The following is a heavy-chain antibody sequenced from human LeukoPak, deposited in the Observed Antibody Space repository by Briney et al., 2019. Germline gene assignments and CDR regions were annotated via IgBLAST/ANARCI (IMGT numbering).Heavy chain of an antibody. CDR1: GGTFSSYA. V-gene: IGHV1-69*13. CDR2: IIPIFGTA. Sequence: ASVTVSCKASGGTFSSYAISWVRQAPGQGLEWMGGIIPIFGTANYAQKFQGRVTITADESTSTAYMELSSLRSEDTAVYYCARVYSSGWYEADYWGQGTLVTVSS. D-gene: IGHD6-19*01. CDR3: ARVYSSGWYEADY. J-gene: IGHJ4*02.